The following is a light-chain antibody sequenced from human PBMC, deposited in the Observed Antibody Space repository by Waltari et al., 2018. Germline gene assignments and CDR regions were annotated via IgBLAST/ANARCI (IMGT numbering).Light chain of an antibody. V-gene: IGKV4-1*01. J-gene: IGKJ4*01. Sequence: DIVMTQSPDSLAVSLGERATINCKSSQSVLYSSNNKNYLAWYQQKPGQPPKLLIYLASTWESGVPDRFSGSGSGTDFTLTISSLQAEDVAVYYCQQYYSTPLTFGGGTKVEIK. CDR1: QSVLYSSNNKNY. CDR2: LAS. CDR3: QQYYSTPLT.